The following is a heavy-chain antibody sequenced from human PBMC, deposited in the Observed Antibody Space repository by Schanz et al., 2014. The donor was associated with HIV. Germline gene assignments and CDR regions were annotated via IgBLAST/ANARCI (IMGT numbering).Heavy chain of an antibody. D-gene: IGHD4-17*01. CDR3: AKETGDRGRAFET. J-gene: IGHJ3*02. Sequence: EVQVLESGGGLVQPGGSLKLSCAASGFTFSTYAMSWVRQAPGKGLEWVASISGSGITTHYADSVRGYVTISRDNSKKTLYLVMTYLGAEDTAIYFCAKETGDRGRAFETWGQGTMVTVSS. V-gene: IGHV3-23*01. CDR2: ISGSGITT. CDR1: GFTFSTYA.